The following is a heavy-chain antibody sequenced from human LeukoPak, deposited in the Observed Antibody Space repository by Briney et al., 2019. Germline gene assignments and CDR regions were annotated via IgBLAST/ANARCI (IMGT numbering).Heavy chain of an antibody. CDR1: GGTISSCDW. J-gene: IGHJ5*02. CDR2: IYHSGST. CDR3: ARMRVVQGVILDP. Sequence: PSGTLSLTCAVSGGTISSCDWRGLVRQPPGKVLELIWEIYHSGSTNYTPSLKSRVTISVDKSKNQLSLKLSSVTAADTGVYYCARMRVVQGVILDPWGQGSLVTVSS. V-gene: IGHV4-4*02. D-gene: IGHD3-10*01.